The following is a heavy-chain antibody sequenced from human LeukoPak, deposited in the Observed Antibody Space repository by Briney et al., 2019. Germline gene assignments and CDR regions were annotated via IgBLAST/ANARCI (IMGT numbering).Heavy chain of an antibody. D-gene: IGHD2-15*01. J-gene: IGHJ4*02. Sequence: SETLSLTCTVSGGSISSYYWSWIRQPPGKGLEWIGYIYYSGSTNYNPSLKSRVTISVDTSKNQFSLKLSSVTAADTAVYYCASSGPYCSGGSCYWYYFDYWGQGTLVTVSS. CDR3: ASSGPYCSGGSCYWYYFDY. V-gene: IGHV4-59*08. CDR1: GGSISSYY. CDR2: IYYSGST.